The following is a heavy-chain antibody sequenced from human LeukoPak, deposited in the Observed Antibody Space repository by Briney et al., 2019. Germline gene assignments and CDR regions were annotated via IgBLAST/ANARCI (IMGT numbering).Heavy chain of an antibody. J-gene: IGHJ2*01. D-gene: IGHD4-23*01. Sequence: ASVKVSCKASGYTFTGYYMHWVRQAPGQGLEWMGWINPNSGGTNYAQKFQGRVTMTRDTSITTAYMELSGLSSDDTAVYYCARHPGKVTNDWYFDLWGRGTLVTVSS. V-gene: IGHV1-2*02. CDR1: GYTFTGYY. CDR3: ARHPGKVTNDWYFDL. CDR2: INPNSGGT.